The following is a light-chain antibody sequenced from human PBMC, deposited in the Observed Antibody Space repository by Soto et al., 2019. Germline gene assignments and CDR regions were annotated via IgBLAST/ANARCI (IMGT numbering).Light chain of an antibody. CDR3: QQYNNWPWT. CDR2: GAS. CDR1: QSVTSN. J-gene: IGKJ1*01. V-gene: IGKV3-15*01. Sequence: EIVMTQSPAILSVSPGERATLSCRASQSVTSNLAWYQQKPGQAPRLLIYGASTRATGIPARFSGSGSGTEFTLTISSLQSEEFAVYYCQQYNNWPWTFGQGTKVDIK.